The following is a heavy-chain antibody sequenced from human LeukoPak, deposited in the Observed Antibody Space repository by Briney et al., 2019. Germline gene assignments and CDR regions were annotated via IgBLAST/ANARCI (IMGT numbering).Heavy chain of an antibody. J-gene: IGHJ6*02. CDR3: ARINRSGMDV. D-gene: IGHD2/OR15-2a*01. Sequence: SVTVSCKAPAGTFSSYTISWVRQAPGQGLEWMGRIIPILGIANYAQKFQGRVTITADKSTSTAYMELSSLRSEDTAVYYCARINRSGMDVWGQGTTVTVSS. V-gene: IGHV1-69*02. CDR2: IIPILGIA. CDR1: AGTFSSYT.